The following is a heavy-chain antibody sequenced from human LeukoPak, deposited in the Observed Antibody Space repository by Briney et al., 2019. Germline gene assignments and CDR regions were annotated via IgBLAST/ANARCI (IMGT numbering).Heavy chain of an antibody. D-gene: IGHD3-10*01. Sequence: SETLSLTCTVSGASIRSHYWSWIRQPPGKGLEWIGYMYYSGNSNYNPALKSRVTISVDTSKNQFSLKLSSVTAADTAVYYCARGDSYGSGSYYFVWLDPWGQGTLVTVSS. CDR3: ARGDSYGSGSYYFVWLDP. V-gene: IGHV4-59*11. CDR1: GASIRSHY. J-gene: IGHJ5*02. CDR2: MYYSGNS.